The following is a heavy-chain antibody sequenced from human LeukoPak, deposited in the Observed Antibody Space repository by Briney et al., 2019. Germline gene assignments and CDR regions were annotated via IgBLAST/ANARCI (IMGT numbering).Heavy chain of an antibody. Sequence: GGSLRLSCAASGFTFSSYSMNWVRQAPGKGLEWVAVISYDGSNKYYADSVKGRFTISRDNSKNTLYLQMNSLRAEDTAVYYCARDDRSSRLDYWGQGTLVTVSS. CDR3: ARDDRSSRLDY. CDR1: GFTFSSYS. V-gene: IGHV3-30*03. J-gene: IGHJ4*02. CDR2: ISYDGSNK. D-gene: IGHD6-13*01.